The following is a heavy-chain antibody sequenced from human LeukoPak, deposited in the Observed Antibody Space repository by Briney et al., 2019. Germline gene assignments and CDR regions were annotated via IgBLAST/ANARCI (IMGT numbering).Heavy chain of an antibody. V-gene: IGHV1-8*01. CDR3: ARGNKDYGHYARGLSDY. CDR1: GYTFTSFD. J-gene: IGHJ4*02. Sequence: ASVKVSCKASGYTFTSFDINWVRQAPGQGLERVGWMNPNSGNTGYAQKFQGRVTMTRNTSITTAYMELSSLRSEDTAVYYCARGNKDYGHYARGLSDYWGQGTLVTVSS. CDR2: MNPNSGNT. D-gene: IGHD4-17*01.